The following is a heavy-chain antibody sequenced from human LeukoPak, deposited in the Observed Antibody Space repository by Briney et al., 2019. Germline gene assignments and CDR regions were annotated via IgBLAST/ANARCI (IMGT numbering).Heavy chain of an antibody. CDR2: INSDGSIT. V-gene: IGHV3-74*01. CDR3: ARKGSGNYYVDY. CDR1: GFTFTTYW. J-gene: IGHJ4*02. Sequence: GGSLRLSCAASGFTFTTYWMHWVRQAPGKGLVWVSHINSDGSITSYADSVKGRFTISRDNAKNTLYLQMNSLRAEDTAVYYCARKGSGNYYVDYWGQGTLVTVSS. D-gene: IGHD1-26*01.